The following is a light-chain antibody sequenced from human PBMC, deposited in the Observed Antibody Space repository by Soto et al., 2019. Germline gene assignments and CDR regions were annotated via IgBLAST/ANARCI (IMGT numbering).Light chain of an antibody. CDR2: GTS. J-gene: IGKJ4*01. V-gene: IGKV3-15*01. CDR1: RIVSDN. Sequence: EMVMTQFPATVSVSPGDRATLSCRVSRIVSDNLAWYQQKPGQAPRLLIYGTSTRATGIPARFSGSGSGTEFTLTISSRQSEDFAVYYCQQYNNWPSLTFGGGTKVDI. CDR3: QQYNNWPSLT.